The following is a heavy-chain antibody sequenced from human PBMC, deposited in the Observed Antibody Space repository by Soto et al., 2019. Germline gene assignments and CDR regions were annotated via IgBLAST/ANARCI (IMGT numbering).Heavy chain of an antibody. D-gene: IGHD3-3*01. V-gene: IGHV3-23*01. Sequence: GGSLRLSCAASGFSFGSYALSRVRQAPGKGLEWVSTISGSDGKTFYADSVKGRFSISRDTSQSTLYLQMNSLRADDTAMYYCARWSHLDYWGQGTRVTVS. J-gene: IGHJ4*02. CDR2: ISGSDGKT. CDR1: GFSFGSYA. CDR3: ARWSHLDY.